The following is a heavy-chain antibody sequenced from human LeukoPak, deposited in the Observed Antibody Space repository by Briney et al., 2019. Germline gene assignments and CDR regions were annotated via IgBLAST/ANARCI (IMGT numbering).Heavy chain of an antibody. D-gene: IGHD1-26*01. CDR3: ATGATYFDY. CDR1: GASISNNH. Sequence: SETLSLTCTVSGASISNNHWSWIRQSAGKGLEWIGRVYTSGSTNYNPSLKSRVTMSVDTSKNQFSLKLSSVTAADTAVYYCATGATYFDYWGQGTLVTVSS. V-gene: IGHV4-4*07. CDR2: VYTSGST. J-gene: IGHJ4*02.